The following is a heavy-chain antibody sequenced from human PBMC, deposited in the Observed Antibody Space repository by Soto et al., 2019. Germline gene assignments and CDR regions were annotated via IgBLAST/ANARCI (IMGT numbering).Heavy chain of an antibody. V-gene: IGHV4-30-2*01. CDR3: AKVSRLREVHRYYFDY. Sequence: SETLSLTCAVSGGSISSGGYSWSWIRQPPGKGLEWIGYIYHSGSTYYNPSLKSRVTISVDRSKNQFSLKLSSVTAADTAVYYCAKVSRLREVHRYYFDYWGQGTLLTVSS. CDR1: GGSISSGGYS. CDR2: IYHSGST. J-gene: IGHJ4*02. D-gene: IGHD3-10*01.